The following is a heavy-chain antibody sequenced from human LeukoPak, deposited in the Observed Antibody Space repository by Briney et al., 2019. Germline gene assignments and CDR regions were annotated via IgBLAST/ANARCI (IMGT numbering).Heavy chain of an antibody. D-gene: IGHD6-19*01. Sequence: ASVKVSCKASGYTFTGYYMHWVRQAPGQGLEWMGWINPNSGGTNYAQKFQGRVTMTRDTSISTAYMELSSLRSEDTAVYYCAREYSSGWDDAFDIWGQGTMVTVSS. V-gene: IGHV1-2*02. J-gene: IGHJ3*02. CDR3: AREYSSGWDDAFDI. CDR1: GYTFTGYY. CDR2: INPNSGGT.